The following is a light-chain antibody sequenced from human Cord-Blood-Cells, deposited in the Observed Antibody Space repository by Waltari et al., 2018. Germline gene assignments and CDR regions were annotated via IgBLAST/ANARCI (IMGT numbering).Light chain of an antibody. CDR1: QSVSSY. CDR3: QQRSNWPIT. CDR2: DAS. V-gene: IGKV3-11*01. J-gene: IGKJ5*01. Sequence: EIVLTQSPATLSLSPGERATFSCRASQSVSSYLAWYQQKPGKAPRLLIYDASNRATGIPARFSGSGSGTDFTLTISSLEPEDFAVYYCQQRSNWPITFGQGTRLEIK.